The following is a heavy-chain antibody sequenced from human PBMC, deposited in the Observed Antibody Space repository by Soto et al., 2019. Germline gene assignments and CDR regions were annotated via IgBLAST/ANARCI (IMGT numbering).Heavy chain of an antibody. Sequence: QVQLQESGPGLVRPSQTLSLTCTVSGVSINSPDYYWSWVRQPPGKGLEWIGYIFYTGNAYYNPSLRARTDISIDTSKNQFSLRLSSVTAADTAVYYCAKETTSVWFDLWGPGTLVTVSS. CDR1: GVSINSPDYY. CDR3: AKETTSVWFDL. J-gene: IGHJ5*02. V-gene: IGHV4-30-4*01. CDR2: IFYTGNA.